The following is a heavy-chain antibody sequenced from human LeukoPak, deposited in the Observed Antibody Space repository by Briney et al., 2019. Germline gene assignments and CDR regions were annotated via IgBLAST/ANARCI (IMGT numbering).Heavy chain of an antibody. CDR2: ISGSGGFT. Sequence: GGSLRLSCAASGFTSSTYAMTWVRQAPGKGLEWVSVISGSGGFTYYADSVKGRFTTSRDNSKNTLYLQMHSLRAEDTAVYYCGARPGEVAVPYDYWGQGTLVTVSS. J-gene: IGHJ4*02. V-gene: IGHV3-23*01. CDR1: GFTSSTYA. CDR3: GARPGEVAVPYDY. D-gene: IGHD2-15*01.